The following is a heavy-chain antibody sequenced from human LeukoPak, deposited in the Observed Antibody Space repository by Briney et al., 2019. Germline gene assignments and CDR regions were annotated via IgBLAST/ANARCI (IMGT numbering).Heavy chain of an antibody. V-gene: IGHV3-43*02. CDR2: ISADGGST. CDR3: AKESGKFDY. Sequence: GGSLRLSCVASGLNFDDSAMHWVRQAPGKGLEWVPLISADGGSTFSADSVKGRFSISRDNSKNSLYLQMNSLRSEDTAMYYCAKESGKFDYWGQGTLVAVSS. CDR1: GLNFDDSA. J-gene: IGHJ4*02.